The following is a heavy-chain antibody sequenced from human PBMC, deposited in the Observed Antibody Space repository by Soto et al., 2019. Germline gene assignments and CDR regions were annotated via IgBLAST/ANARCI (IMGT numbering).Heavy chain of an antibody. CDR2: IYYSGST. Sequence: QLQLHESGPGLVKPSETLSLTCTVSGGSISSSSYYWGWIRQPPGKGLEWIGSIYYSGSTYYNPSLKSRVTISVDTSKNQFSLKLSSVTAADTAVYYCARAIVGDPEHIDYWGQGTLVTVSS. V-gene: IGHV4-39*01. J-gene: IGHJ4*02. CDR1: GGSISSSSYY. D-gene: IGHD1-26*01. CDR3: ARAIVGDPEHIDY.